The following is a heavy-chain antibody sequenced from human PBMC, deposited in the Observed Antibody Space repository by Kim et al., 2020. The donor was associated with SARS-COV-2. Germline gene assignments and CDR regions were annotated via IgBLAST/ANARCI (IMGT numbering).Heavy chain of an antibody. D-gene: IGHD1-1*01. CDR3: ARGDYDLERRPTSFFDY. J-gene: IGHJ4*02. Sequence: FQGRDTMTRDTSTSTVYMELSSLRSEDTAVYYCARGDYDLERRPTSFFDYWGQGTLVTVSS. V-gene: IGHV1-46*01.